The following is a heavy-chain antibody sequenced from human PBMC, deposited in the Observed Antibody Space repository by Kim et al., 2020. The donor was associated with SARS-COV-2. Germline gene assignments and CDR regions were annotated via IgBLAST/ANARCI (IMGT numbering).Heavy chain of an antibody. Sequence: GGSLRLSCAASGFTFSSYAMHWVRQAPGKGLEWVAVISYDGSNKYYADSVKGRFTISRDNSKNTLYLQMNSLRAEDTAVYYCAREEMECSGGSCYSWYFDLWGRGTLVTVSS. CDR1: GFTFSSYA. D-gene: IGHD2-15*01. CDR3: AREEMECSGGSCYSWYFDL. CDR2: ISYDGSNK. V-gene: IGHV3-30-3*01. J-gene: IGHJ2*01.